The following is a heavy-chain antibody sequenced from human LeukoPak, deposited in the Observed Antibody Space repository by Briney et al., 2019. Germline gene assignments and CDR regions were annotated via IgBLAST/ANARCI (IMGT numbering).Heavy chain of an antibody. D-gene: IGHD3-3*01. V-gene: IGHV1-18*01. CDR1: VYTFTSYG. Sequence: ASVTVSFKASVYTFTSYGISWVRQAPAQGLEWMGWISAYNGNTNYAQKLQGRVTMTTDTSTSTAYMELRSLRSDDTAVYYCARASEYYDFWSGYSSRTYYFDYWGQGTLVTVSS. CDR3: ARASEYYDFWSGYSSRTYYFDY. J-gene: IGHJ4*02. CDR2: ISAYNGNT.